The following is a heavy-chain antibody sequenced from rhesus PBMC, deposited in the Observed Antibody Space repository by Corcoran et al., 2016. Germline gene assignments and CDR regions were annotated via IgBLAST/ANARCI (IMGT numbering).Heavy chain of an antibody. CDR3: ARDLGYYSGSYYSFDY. V-gene: IGHV4-106*01. Sequence: QVQLQESGPGLVKPSETLSLTCAVSGGSISDDYYWSWFRQPPGKGLEWIGYIYGSGGGTNYNPSLKNRVTISIDTSKNQFSLKLSSVTAADTAVYYCARDLGYYSGSYYSFDYWGQGVLVTVSS. D-gene: IGHD3-16*01. CDR1: GGSISDDYY. J-gene: IGHJ4*01. CDR2: IYGSGGGT.